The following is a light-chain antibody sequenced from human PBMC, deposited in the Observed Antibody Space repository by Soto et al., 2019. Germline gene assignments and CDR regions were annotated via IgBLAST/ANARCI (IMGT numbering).Light chain of an antibody. J-gene: IGKJ3*01. Sequence: DIQMTQSPSSVSASVGDTINITCRASHDIKKWLAWYQQKPGKAPKVLIYAASNLESGVSPRFSDSRAGTEFSLTISSLQTEDFATYFCHQASSFPYTFGPGTKVDSK. CDR1: HDIKKW. CDR2: AAS. CDR3: HQASSFPYT. V-gene: IGKV1-12*01.